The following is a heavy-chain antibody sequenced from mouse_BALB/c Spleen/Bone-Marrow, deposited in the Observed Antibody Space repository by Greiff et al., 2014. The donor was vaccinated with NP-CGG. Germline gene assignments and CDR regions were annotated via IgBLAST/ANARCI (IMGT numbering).Heavy chain of an antibody. Sequence: EVQLQQSGAELVKPGASVKLSCTASGFNIKDTYMHWVKQRPEQGLEWIGRIDPANGNTKYDPKFQGKATITADTSSNTDYLQLSSLTSESTAVYYCARYYYGYYFDYWGQGTTLTVSS. CDR1: GFNIKDTY. D-gene: IGHD1-2*01. CDR2: IDPANGNT. CDR3: ARYYYGYYFDY. J-gene: IGHJ2*01. V-gene: IGHV14-3*02.